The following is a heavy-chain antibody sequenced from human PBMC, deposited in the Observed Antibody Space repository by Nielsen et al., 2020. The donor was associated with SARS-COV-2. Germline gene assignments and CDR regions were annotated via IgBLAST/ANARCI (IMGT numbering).Heavy chain of an antibody. CDR2: ISYDGSNK. D-gene: IGHD2-15*01. V-gene: IGHV3-30*03. Sequence: GGSLRLSCAASGFTFSSYGMHWVRQAPGKGLEWVAVISYDGSNKYYADSVKGRFTISRDNSKNTLYQQKKSQRAEDTAVYYCVGGDIVHPASFDYWGQGTLVTVSS. CDR3: VGGDIVHPASFDY. J-gene: IGHJ4*02. CDR1: GFTFSSYG.